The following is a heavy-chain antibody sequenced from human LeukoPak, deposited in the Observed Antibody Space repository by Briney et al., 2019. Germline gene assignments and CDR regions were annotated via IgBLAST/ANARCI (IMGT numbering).Heavy chain of an antibody. V-gene: IGHV1-3*01. CDR3: ARGREHCSSTSCYESWFDP. Sequence: ASVRVSCKASGYTFTSYAMHWVRQAPGQRLEWMGWINASNGNTKYSQKFQGRVTITRDTSASTAYMELSSLRSEDTAVYYCARGREHCSSTSCYESWFDPWGQGTLVTVSS. CDR1: GYTFTSYA. CDR2: INASNGNT. D-gene: IGHD2-2*01. J-gene: IGHJ5*02.